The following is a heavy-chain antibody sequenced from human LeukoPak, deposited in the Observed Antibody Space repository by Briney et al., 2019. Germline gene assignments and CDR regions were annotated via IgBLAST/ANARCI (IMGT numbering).Heavy chain of an antibody. V-gene: IGHV3-23*01. D-gene: IGHD3-10*01. Sequence: GGSLRLSCGVSVFTFSIYAMSWVPQAPGKGLEWGSDISGSGGSTYYADSVKGRFTISRDNSKDTLYVQMNSLRAEDTAVYYCAKDQDLTMVRGIPVPHYFDYWGQGSLVTVSS. J-gene: IGHJ4*02. CDR3: AKDQDLTMVRGIPVPHYFDY. CDR2: ISGSGGST. CDR1: VFTFSIYA.